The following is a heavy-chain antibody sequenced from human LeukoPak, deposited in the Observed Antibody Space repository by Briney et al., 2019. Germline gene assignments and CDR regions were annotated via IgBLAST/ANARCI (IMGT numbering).Heavy chain of an antibody. CDR2: INHSGST. CDR3: ARGQYCRDY. CDR1: GGSISSGDYY. D-gene: IGHD2-15*01. Sequence: SETLSLTCTVSGGSISSGDYYWSWIRQPPGKGLEWIGEINHSGSTNYNPSLKSRVTVSVDTSKNQFSLYLNSVTAADTAVYYCARGQYCRDYWGQGTLVTVSS. J-gene: IGHJ4*02. V-gene: IGHV4-39*07.